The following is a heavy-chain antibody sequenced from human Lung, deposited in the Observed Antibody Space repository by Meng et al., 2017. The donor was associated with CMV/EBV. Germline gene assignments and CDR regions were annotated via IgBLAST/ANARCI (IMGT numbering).Heavy chain of an antibody. CDR2: INHSGST. Sequence: SXTXSLXCTVYDGXFNAYYNNWFRQAPGKGLEWIGEINHSGSTNYNASLKSRLTISVDKSKNLFSLRLSSVTAADTAVYYCASDSARYLGGRTYYHGMDVWXQGTXVTVSS. J-gene: IGHJ6*02. CDR3: ASDSARYLGGRTYYHGMDV. V-gene: IGHV4-34*01. CDR1: DGXFNAYY. D-gene: IGHD1-26*01.